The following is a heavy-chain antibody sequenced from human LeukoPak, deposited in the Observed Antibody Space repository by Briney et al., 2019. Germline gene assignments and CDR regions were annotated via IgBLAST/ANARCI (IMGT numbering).Heavy chain of an antibody. CDR2: IRGTGVGSGSGE. Sequence: GGSLRLSCAASGFTFSDYPMNWVRQAPGKGLEWISNIRGTGVGSGSGEYYADSVRGRFTISRDDAKNSLFLQMNSLRFDDTAFYYCARDDKWGFDYWGQGALVTVSS. J-gene: IGHJ4*02. CDR1: GFTFSDYP. CDR3: ARDDKWGFDY. D-gene: IGHD7-27*01. V-gene: IGHV3-48*04.